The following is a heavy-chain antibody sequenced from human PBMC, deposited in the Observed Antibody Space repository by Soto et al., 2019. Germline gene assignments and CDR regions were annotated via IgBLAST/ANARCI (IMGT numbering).Heavy chain of an antibody. CDR3: ARVTSTPYCSSTSCYGDYYYYYYMDV. Sequence: QVQLQESGPGLVKPSQTLSLTCSVYGGSISSGGYYWSWIRQHPGKGLERIGYIYYSGSTYYNPSLKSRVTISVDTSKNQFSLKLSSVTAADTAVYYCARVTSTPYCSSTSCYGDYYYYYYMDVWGKGTTVTVSS. D-gene: IGHD2-2*01. CDR1: GGSISSGGYY. CDR2: IYYSGST. V-gene: IGHV4-31*03. J-gene: IGHJ6*03.